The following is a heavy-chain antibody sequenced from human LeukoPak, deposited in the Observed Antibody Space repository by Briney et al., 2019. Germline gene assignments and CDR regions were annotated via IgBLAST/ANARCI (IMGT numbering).Heavy chain of an antibody. D-gene: IGHD3-9*01. CDR1: GGSISSYY. CDR2: IYYSGST. Sequence: PSETLSLTCTVSGGSISSYYWSWIRQPPGKGLEWIGYIYYSGSTNYNPSLKSRVTISVDTSKNQFSLKLSSVTAADTAVYYCARGHTYYDFLTGYYSFAYFQHWGQGTLVTVSS. V-gene: IGHV4-59*12. CDR3: ARGHTYYDFLTGYYSFAYFQH. J-gene: IGHJ1*01.